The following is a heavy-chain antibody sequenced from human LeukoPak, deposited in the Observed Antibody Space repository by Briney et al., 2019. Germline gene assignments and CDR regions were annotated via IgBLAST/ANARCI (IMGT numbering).Heavy chain of an antibody. J-gene: IGHJ4*02. V-gene: IGHV3-23*01. CDR1: GITLSNYG. CDR2: MSGSGGRT. CDR3: AKRGVVIRVILVGFHKEAYYFDS. Sequence: GGSLRLSCAVSGITLSNYGMSWVRQASGKGLEWVAGMSGSGGRTNYADSVKGRFTISRDNPKNTLYLQMNSLRAEDTAVYFCAKRGVVIRVILVGFHKEAYYFDSWGQGALVTVSS. D-gene: IGHD3-22*01.